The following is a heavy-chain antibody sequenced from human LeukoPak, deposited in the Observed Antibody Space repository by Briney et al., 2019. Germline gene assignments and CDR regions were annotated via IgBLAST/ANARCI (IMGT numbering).Heavy chain of an antibody. CDR1: GGTFSSYA. CDR2: IIPIFGTA. Sequence: SVKVSCKASGGTFSSYAISWVRQAPGQGLEWMGGIIPIFGTANYAQKFQGRVTITADESTSTAYMELSSLRSEDTAVYYCATARFGELLFEVDAFDIWGQGTMVTVSS. J-gene: IGHJ3*02. V-gene: IGHV1-69*01. CDR3: ATARFGELLFEVDAFDI. D-gene: IGHD3-10*01.